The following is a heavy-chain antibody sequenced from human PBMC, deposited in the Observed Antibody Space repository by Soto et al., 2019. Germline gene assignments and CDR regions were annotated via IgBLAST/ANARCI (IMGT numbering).Heavy chain of an antibody. D-gene: IGHD6-13*01. CDR1: GFTFNNYG. Sequence: ESGGGVVQPGRSLRLSCAASGFTFNNYGMHWVRQAPGKGLEWVAVIPYDGTDKHYADSVKGRFTISRDNSKNTLYLQMNSLRAEDSAVYYCAKSPPYSTTWFDYWGQGTLVTVSS. CDR2: IPYDGTDK. J-gene: IGHJ4*02. CDR3: AKSPPYSTTWFDY. V-gene: IGHV3-30*18.